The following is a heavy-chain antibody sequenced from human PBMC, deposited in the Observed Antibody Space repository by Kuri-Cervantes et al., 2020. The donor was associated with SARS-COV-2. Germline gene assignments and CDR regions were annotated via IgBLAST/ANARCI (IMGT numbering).Heavy chain of an antibody. CDR3: ARQHLGYYMDV. CDR1: GYSISSGYY. Sequence: GSLRLSCAVSGYSISSGYYWGWIRQPPGKGLEWIGSIYHSGSTYYNLSLKSRVTISVDTSKNQFSLKVSSVTAADTAVYSCARQHLGYYMDVWGKGTTVTVSS. D-gene: IGHD6-13*01. V-gene: IGHV4-38-2*01. CDR2: IYHSGST. J-gene: IGHJ6*03.